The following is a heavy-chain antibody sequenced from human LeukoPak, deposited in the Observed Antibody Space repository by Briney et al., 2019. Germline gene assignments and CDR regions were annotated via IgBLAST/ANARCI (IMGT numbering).Heavy chain of an antibody. Sequence: SQTLSLTCTVSGGSISSGSYYWSWIRQPAGKGLEWIGYIYYTGSTSYNPSLKSRVTMSLDTSKNQFSLQLNSVTPADTAVYYCARGGNYWPQWWFDPWGRGTLVSVSS. CDR1: GGSISSGSYY. CDR3: ARGGNYWPQWWFDP. CDR2: IYYTGST. V-gene: IGHV4-61*10. J-gene: IGHJ5*02. D-gene: IGHD1-26*01.